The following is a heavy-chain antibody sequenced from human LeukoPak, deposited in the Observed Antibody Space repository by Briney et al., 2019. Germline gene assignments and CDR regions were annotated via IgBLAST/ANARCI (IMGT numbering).Heavy chain of an antibody. Sequence: GASVKVSCMASRYTFTGYYMHWVRQAPGQGLEWMGWINPNSGGTNYAQKFQGRVTMTRDTSISTAYMELSRLRSNDTAVYYCARDLLLWFGELRYNWFDPWGQGTLVTVSS. D-gene: IGHD3-10*01. V-gene: IGHV1-2*02. CDR1: RYTFTGYY. J-gene: IGHJ5*02. CDR2: INPNSGGT. CDR3: ARDLLLWFGELRYNWFDP.